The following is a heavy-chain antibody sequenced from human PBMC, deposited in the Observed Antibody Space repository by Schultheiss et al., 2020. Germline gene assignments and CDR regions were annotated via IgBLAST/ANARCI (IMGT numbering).Heavy chain of an antibody. Sequence: GGSLRLSCSASGFTFSSYAMHWVRQAPGKGLEYVSAISSNGGSTYYADSVKGRFTISRDNSKNTLYLQMNSLRAEDTAVYYCTRGRAAAAGSVGGAKYYYYYGMDVWGQGTTVTVSS. CDR1: GFTFSSYA. D-gene: IGHD6-13*01. CDR2: ISSNGGST. J-gene: IGHJ6*02. CDR3: TRGRAAAAGSVGGAKYYYYYGMDV. V-gene: IGHV3-64*04.